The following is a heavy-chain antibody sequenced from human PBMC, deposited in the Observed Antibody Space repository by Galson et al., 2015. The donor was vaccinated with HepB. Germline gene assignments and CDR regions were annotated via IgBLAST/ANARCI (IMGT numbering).Heavy chain of an antibody. CDR3: ARVRLYSGAFDI. CDR1: GFTFSRYS. CDR2: ISSGSITI. V-gene: IGHV3-48*01. D-gene: IGHD2-15*01. Sequence: SLRLSCAASGFTFSRYSMNWVRQAPGKELEWVSYISSGSITIYYGDSVKGRFTISRDNAKNSLYLQMNSLRAEDTAVYYCARVRLYSGAFDIWGQGTMVTVSS. J-gene: IGHJ3*02.